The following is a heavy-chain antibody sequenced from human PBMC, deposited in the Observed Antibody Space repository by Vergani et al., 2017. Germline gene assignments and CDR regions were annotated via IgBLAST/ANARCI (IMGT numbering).Heavy chain of an antibody. J-gene: IGHJ4*02. V-gene: IGHV1-2*02. CDR1: GYTFTGYY. D-gene: IGHD2-15*01. Sequence: QVQLVQSGAEVKKPGASVKVSCKASGYTFTGYYMHWVRQAPGQGLEWMGWINPNSGGTNYAQKFQGRVTMTRDTSISTAYMELSRLRSDATAVFYCARATCSGGSCYRGFEYWGQGSLITVSS. CDR2: INPNSGGT. CDR3: ARATCSGGSCYRGFEY.